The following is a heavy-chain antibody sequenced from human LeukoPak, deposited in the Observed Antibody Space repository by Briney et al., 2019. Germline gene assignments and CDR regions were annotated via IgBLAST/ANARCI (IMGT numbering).Heavy chain of an antibody. Sequence: GGSLRLSCAASGFRFSDYSMNWVRQAPGKGLEWISYIGISSGNTNYADSVMGRFTISGDKAKNSLYLQMNSLRVEDTAVYYCARDYKYAFDNWGQGTLVTVSS. CDR3: ARDYKYAFDN. V-gene: IGHV3-48*01. J-gene: IGHJ4*02. CDR1: GFRFSDYS. D-gene: IGHD5-24*01. CDR2: IGISSGNT.